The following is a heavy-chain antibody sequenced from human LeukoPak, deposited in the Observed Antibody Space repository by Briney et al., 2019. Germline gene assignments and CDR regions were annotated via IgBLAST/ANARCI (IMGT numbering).Heavy chain of an antibody. CDR1: GYPFTTYG. CDR2: INTYNGNT. V-gene: IGHV1-18*01. Sequence: ALVKVSCKASGYPFTTYGITWVRQVPGQGLEWVGWINTYNGNTNYAQKFQGRVIMAADTSTTTASMELRSLRSDDTAVYYCARGSVRGNWFDPWGQGTLVTVSS. CDR3: ARGSVRGNWFDP. D-gene: IGHD3-10*01. J-gene: IGHJ5*02.